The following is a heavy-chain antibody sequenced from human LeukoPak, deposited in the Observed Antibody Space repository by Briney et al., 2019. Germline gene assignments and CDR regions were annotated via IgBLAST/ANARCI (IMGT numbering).Heavy chain of an antibody. D-gene: IGHD3-22*01. CDR1: GGSFSGYY. Sequence: PSETLSLTCAVYGGSFSGYYWSWVRQAPGKGLERVSAISGSGGSTYYADSVKGRFTISRDNSKNTLYLQMNSLRAEDTAVYYCAKAKVVVVVDWFDPWGQGTLVTVSS. V-gene: IGHV3-23*01. CDR3: AKAKVVVVVDWFDP. CDR2: ISGSGGST. J-gene: IGHJ5*02.